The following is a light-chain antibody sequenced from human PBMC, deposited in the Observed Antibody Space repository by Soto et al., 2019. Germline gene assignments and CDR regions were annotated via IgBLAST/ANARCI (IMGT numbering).Light chain of an antibody. CDR1: KLGDKF. V-gene: IGLV3-1*01. J-gene: IGLJ3*02. CDR2: EDD. CDR3: QAWDSSLRV. Sequence: SYELTQPPSVSVSPGQTASITCSGDKLGDKFACWYQQKPGQSPMLVIYEDDKRPSGIPERFSGSNSGNTATLTISGTQAMDEADHYCQAWDSSLRVFGGGTKVTVL.